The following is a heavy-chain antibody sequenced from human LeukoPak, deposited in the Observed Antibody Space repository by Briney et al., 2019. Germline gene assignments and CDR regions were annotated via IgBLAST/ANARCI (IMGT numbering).Heavy chain of an antibody. V-gene: IGHV4-4*09. J-gene: IGHJ5*02. D-gene: IGHD6-6*01. Sequence: SETLSLTCTVSGGSISGSCWSWIRQPPGKALEWIGYIYRSGTTSFNPSLKSRVTMSVDTSKNQLSLNLDSVTAADTAVYYCARHTATTYSSSSDWFDPWGQGALVTVSS. CDR3: ARHTATTYSSSSDWFDP. CDR2: IYRSGTT. CDR1: GGSISGSC.